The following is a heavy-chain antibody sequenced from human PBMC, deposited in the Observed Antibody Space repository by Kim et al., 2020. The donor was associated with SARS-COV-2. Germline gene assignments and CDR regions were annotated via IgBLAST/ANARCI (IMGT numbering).Heavy chain of an antibody. Sequence: ASVKVSCKASGYTFTSYGISWVRQAPGQGLEWMGWISAYNGNTNYAQKLQGRVTMTTDTSTSTAYMELRSLRSDDTAVYYCARGLYRYSGSYYFDYWGQGTLVTVSS. CDR3: ARGLYRYSGSYYFDY. V-gene: IGHV1-18*01. CDR1: GYTFTSYG. CDR2: ISAYNGNT. D-gene: IGHD1-26*01. J-gene: IGHJ4*02.